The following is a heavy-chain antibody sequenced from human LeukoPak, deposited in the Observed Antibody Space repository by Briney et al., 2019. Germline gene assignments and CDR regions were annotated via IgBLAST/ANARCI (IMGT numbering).Heavy chain of an antibody. D-gene: IGHD2-8*02. CDR1: GFTFSSYS. V-gene: IGHV3-21*01. Sequence: GGSLRLSCAASGFTFSSYSMNWVRQAPGKGLEWVSSISSSSYIYYADSVKGRFTISRDNAKNSLFLEMTGLTAEDSAVYYCVRLVHVWGQGALVTVSS. J-gene: IGHJ4*02. CDR2: ISSSSYI. CDR3: VRLVHV.